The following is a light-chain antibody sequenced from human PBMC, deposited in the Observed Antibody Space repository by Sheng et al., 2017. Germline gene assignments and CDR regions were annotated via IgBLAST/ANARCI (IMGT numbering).Light chain of an antibody. CDR1: QSVITDY. J-gene: IGKJ3*01. Sequence: EIVLTQSPGTLSLSPGERATLSCRASQSVITDYLAWYQRKPGQAPRLLIFGASSRATGIPDRFSGSGSGTDFTLTISRLESEDFAVYYCQQYGSSLFTFGPGTKVD. CDR3: QQYGSSLFT. V-gene: IGKV3-20*01. CDR2: GAS.